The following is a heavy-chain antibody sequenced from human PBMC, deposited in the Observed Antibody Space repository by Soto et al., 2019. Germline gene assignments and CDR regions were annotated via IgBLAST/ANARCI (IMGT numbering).Heavy chain of an antibody. V-gene: IGHV1-46*01. CDR3: AREVNTVIMPGDTEDYSGLDV. CDR2: INPTVGST. D-gene: IGHD2-21*02. Sequence: AASVKVSCKASGYAFSSSFVHWVRQAPGQGLEWMAMINPTVGSTSYAHNFQGRIAVTRDTSTATVYLDLSSLRSADTAIYYCAREVNTVIMPGDTEDYSGLDVWGQGTTVTVSS. CDR1: GYAFSSSF. J-gene: IGHJ6*02.